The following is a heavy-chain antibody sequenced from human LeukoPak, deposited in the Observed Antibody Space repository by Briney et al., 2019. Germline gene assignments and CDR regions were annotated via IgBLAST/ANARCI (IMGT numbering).Heavy chain of an antibody. CDR3: ARVEDGYFDY. V-gene: IGHV4-59*01. D-gene: IGHD5-24*01. CDR1: GGSISSYY. CDR2: IYYSGST. J-gene: IGHJ4*02. Sequence: SETLSLTCTVSGGSISSYYWSWIRQPPEKGLEWIGYIYYSGSTNYNPSLKSRVTISVDTSKNQFSLKLSSVTAADTAVYYCARVEDGYFDYWGQGTLVTVSS.